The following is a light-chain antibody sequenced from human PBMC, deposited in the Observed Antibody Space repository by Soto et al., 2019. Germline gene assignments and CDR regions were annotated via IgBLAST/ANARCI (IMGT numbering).Light chain of an antibody. V-gene: IGLV1-40*01. CDR2: GNS. Sequence: QSVLTQPPSVSGAPGQRVTISCTGSSSNIGAGYDVHWYQQLPATAPQLLIYGNSKRPSGVPDRFSGSKSGTSASLAITGLQAEDEADYYCQSYDSRLSVVFGGGTKLTVL. CDR3: QSYDSRLSVV. J-gene: IGLJ2*01. CDR1: SSNIGAGYD.